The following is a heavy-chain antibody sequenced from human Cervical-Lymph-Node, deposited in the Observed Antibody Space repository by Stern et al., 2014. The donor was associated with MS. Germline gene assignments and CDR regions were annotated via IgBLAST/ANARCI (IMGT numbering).Heavy chain of an antibody. Sequence: QVQLQESGPGLVKPSQTLSLTCTVSGGSISSGGYYWSWIRQHPGKGLEWIGYIYYSGSTYYNPSLKSRVTISVDTSKNQFSLKLSSVTAADTAVYYCARDYYVVPAANYYYYGMDVWGQGTTVTVSS. CDR1: GGSISSGGYY. D-gene: IGHD2-2*01. V-gene: IGHV4-31*03. CDR2: IYYSGST. J-gene: IGHJ6*02. CDR3: ARDYYVVPAANYYYYGMDV.